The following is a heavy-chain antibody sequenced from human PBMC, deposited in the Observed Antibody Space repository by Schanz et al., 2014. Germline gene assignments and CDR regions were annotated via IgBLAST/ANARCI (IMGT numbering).Heavy chain of an antibody. CDR2: IGVDGTTT. Sequence: EVQLLESGGGLVQPGGSLKLSCAASGLIFSNYVMSWVRQAPGKGLEWVSVIGVDGTTTYYADSVKGRFTISRDNSKNTLYLQMNSLRPEDTAVYYCAKYRGYCRVSGSYRELEYWGQGTLVTVSS. CDR3: AKYRGYCRVSGSYRELEY. D-gene: IGHD3-10*01. V-gene: IGHV3-23*01. CDR1: GLIFSNYV. J-gene: IGHJ4*02.